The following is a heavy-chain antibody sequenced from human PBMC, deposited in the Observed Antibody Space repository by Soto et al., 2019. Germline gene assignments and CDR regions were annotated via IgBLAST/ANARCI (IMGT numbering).Heavy chain of an antibody. J-gene: IGHJ4*02. CDR1: GFTFSSYA. Sequence: LRLSCAASGFTFSSYAMSWVRQAPGKGLEWVSAISGSGGSTYYADSVKGRFTISRDNSKNTLYLQMNSLRAEDTAVYYCAKDPTPNYYDSGYYFDYWGQGTLVTVSS. D-gene: IGHD3-22*01. V-gene: IGHV3-23*01. CDR2: ISGSGGST. CDR3: AKDPTPNYYDSGYYFDY.